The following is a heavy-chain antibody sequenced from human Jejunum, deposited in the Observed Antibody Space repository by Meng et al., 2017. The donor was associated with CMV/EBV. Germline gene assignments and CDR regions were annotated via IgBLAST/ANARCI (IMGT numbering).Heavy chain of an antibody. Sequence: EMQLVESGGGLVRRGGSLGPSCSAVCFTFSKVWMSWVRQAPGKGLEWVGRIKSENDGGTTDYAAPVKGRFTISRDDSKSTLYLQMNSLKNEDTAVYYCTTPKYYYDTTGYYFPGYCGSWGQGPLVTVDS. V-gene: IGHV3-15*01. J-gene: IGHJ4*02. D-gene: IGHD3-22*01. CDR3: TTPKYYYDTTGYYFPGYCGS. CDR2: IKSENDGGTT. CDR1: CFTFSKVW.